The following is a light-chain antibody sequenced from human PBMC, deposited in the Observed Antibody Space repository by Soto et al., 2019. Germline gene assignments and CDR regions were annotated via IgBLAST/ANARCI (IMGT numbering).Light chain of an antibody. CDR1: QTISTH. J-gene: IGKJ2*01. Sequence: DIQMTQSPSSLSASVGDRVTITCLASQTISTHLNWYQQKPGKAPKLLIYAASTLQSGVTSRFSGSGSATDLTLTSNSMQPEDFATYYCQQSLTIPYTFGQGTKLEIK. CDR3: QQSLTIPYT. V-gene: IGKV1-39*01. CDR2: AAS.